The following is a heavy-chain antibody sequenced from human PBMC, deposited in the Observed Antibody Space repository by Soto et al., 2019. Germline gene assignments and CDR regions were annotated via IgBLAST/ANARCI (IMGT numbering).Heavy chain of an antibody. J-gene: IGHJ5*02. V-gene: IGHV1-18*01. Sequence: PGQGLEWMGWISTYNGDTNYAQKLQGRVTMTTDTSTSTAYMELRSLRSDDTAVYYCARPYCSTTSCHNWFDPWGQGTLVTVSS. D-gene: IGHD2-2*01. CDR3: ARPYCSTTSCHNWFDP. CDR2: ISTYNGDT.